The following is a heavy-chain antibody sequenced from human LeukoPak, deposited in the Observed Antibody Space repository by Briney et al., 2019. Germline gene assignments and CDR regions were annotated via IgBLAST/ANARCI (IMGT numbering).Heavy chain of an antibody. CDR3: ATETIGRHYDY. CDR2: IIGSGGST. D-gene: IGHD1-14*01. CDR1: GFTFSSYA. V-gene: IGHV3-23*01. J-gene: IGHJ4*02. Sequence: GGSLRLSCAASGFTFSSYAMSWVRQAPGKGLEWVSAIIGSGGSTYYADSVKGRFTISRDNAKNSMYLQMDSLRDEDTAVYYCATETIGRHYDYWGQGTLLTVSS.